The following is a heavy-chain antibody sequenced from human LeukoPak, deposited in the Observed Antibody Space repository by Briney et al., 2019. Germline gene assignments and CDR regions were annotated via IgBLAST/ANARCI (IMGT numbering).Heavy chain of an antibody. CDR3: ARDRGSSWYVDY. CDR1: GYTFTGHY. CDR2: INPSSGGT. J-gene: IGHJ4*02. D-gene: IGHD6-13*01. Sequence: GASVKVSCKASGYTFTGHYIHWVRQAPGQGLEWMGWINPSSGGTEYAQEFQGRVTMTGDTSISTAYMELSRLRSDDTAVYYCARDRGSSWYVDYWGQGTLVTVSS. V-gene: IGHV1-2*02.